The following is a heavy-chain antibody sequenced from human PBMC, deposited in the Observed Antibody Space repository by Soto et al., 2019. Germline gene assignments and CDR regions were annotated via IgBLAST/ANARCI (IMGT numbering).Heavy chain of an antibody. D-gene: IGHD3-22*01. Sequence: EVQLLESGGGLVQPGGSLRLSCAASGFTFSSYAMSWVRQAPGKGLEWVSAISGSGGSTYYADSVKGRFTISRDNSKNTLYLQMNSLRGEDTAVYYCAQPRYMIVVESPAGYWGQGTLVTVAS. J-gene: IGHJ4*02. CDR1: GFTFSSYA. CDR2: ISGSGGST. V-gene: IGHV3-23*01. CDR3: AQPRYMIVVESPAGY.